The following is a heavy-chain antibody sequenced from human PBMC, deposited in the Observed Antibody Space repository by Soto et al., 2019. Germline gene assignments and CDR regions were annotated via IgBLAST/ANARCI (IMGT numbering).Heavy chain of an antibody. Sequence: GGSLRLSCAASGFTFSSYWMSWVRQAPGKGLEWVANIKQDGSEKYYVDSVKGRFTISRDNAKNSLYLQMNSLRAEDTAVYYCATGTLLVAATNDAFDIWGQGTMVTVSS. J-gene: IGHJ3*02. V-gene: IGHV3-7*01. CDR1: GFTFSSYW. D-gene: IGHD2-15*01. CDR3: ATGTLLVAATNDAFDI. CDR2: IKQDGSEK.